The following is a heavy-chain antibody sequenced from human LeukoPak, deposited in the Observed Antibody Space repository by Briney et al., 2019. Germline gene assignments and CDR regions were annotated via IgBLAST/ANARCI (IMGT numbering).Heavy chain of an antibody. CDR3: ASTSYGYGSLDY. CDR1: GGSISSYY. D-gene: IGHD5-18*01. V-gene: IGHV4-59*08. J-gene: IGHJ4*02. CDR2: IYYSGST. Sequence: PSETLSLTCTVSGGSISSYYWSWIRPPPGKGLEWIGYIYYSGSTNYNPSLKSRVTISVDTSKNQFSLKLSSVTAADTAVYYCASTSYGYGSLDYWGQGTLVTVSS.